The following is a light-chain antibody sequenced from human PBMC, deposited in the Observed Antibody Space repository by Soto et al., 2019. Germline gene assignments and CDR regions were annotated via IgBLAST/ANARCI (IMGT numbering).Light chain of an antibody. CDR1: QSVSSSY. V-gene: IGKV3-20*01. CDR2: GAS. J-gene: IGKJ1*01. Sequence: EIVLTQSPGTLSLSPGERATLSCRASQSVSSSYLAWYQQKPGQAPRLLIYGASSRATSIPDRFSGSGSGTDFTLTISRLETQDVAVYYCQQYGSSPQTFGQGTKVEIK. CDR3: QQYGSSPQT.